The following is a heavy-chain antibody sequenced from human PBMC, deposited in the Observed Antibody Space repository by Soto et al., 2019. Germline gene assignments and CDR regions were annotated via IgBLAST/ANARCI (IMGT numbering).Heavy chain of an antibody. CDR2: MNPNSGNT. D-gene: IGHD2-15*01. V-gene: IGHV1-8*01. Sequence: GASVKVSCKASGYTFTSYDINWVRQATGQGLEWMGWMNPNSGNTGYAQKFQGRVTMTRNTSISTAYMELSSLRSEDTAVYYCARVRPGGVVVAATLDYYYYGMDVWGQGTTVTVSS. J-gene: IGHJ6*02. CDR1: GYTFTSYD. CDR3: ARVRPGGVVVAATLDYYYYGMDV.